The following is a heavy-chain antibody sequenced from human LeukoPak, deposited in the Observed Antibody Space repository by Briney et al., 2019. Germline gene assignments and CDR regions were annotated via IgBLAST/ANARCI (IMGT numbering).Heavy chain of an antibody. CDR2: ISLSGVT. J-gene: IGHJ4*02. Sequence: SGTLSLTCGVSGGSISSTNWWSWVRQPPGQGLEWIGEISLSGVTNYNPSLKSRVTMSLDRSKNHLSLTLTSVTAADTAVYYCSRESGAFSPFGYWGQGTLVTVSS. V-gene: IGHV4-4*02. CDR1: GGSISSTNW. CDR3: SRESGAFSPFGY. D-gene: IGHD1-26*01.